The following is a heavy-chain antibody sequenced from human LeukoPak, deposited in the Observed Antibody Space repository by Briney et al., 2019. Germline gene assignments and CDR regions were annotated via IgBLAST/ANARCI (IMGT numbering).Heavy chain of an antibody. J-gene: IGHJ3*02. D-gene: IGHD6-6*01. CDR3: AGSAARRDAFDI. Sequence: GGSLRLSCAASGFTFSSYSMNRVRQAPGKGLEGVSYISSSSTIYYSDSVKGRFTISRDNAKNSLYLQMNSLRAEDTAVYYCAGSAARRDAFDIWGQGTMVTVSS. CDR1: GFTFSSYS. CDR2: ISSSSTI. V-gene: IGHV3-48*01.